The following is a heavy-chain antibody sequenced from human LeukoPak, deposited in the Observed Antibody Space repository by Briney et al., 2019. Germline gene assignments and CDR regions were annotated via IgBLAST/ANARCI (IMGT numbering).Heavy chain of an antibody. V-gene: IGHV1-2*02. Sequence: ASVKVSCKASGYTFTGYYMHWVRQAPGQGLEWMGWINPNSGGTNYAQKFQGRVTMTRDTSISTAYVELSRLRSDDTAVYYCARAGDIVLMVSDAFDIWGQGTMVTVSS. CDR3: ARAGDIVLMVSDAFDI. CDR2: INPNSGGT. CDR1: GYTFTGYY. J-gene: IGHJ3*02. D-gene: IGHD2-8*01.